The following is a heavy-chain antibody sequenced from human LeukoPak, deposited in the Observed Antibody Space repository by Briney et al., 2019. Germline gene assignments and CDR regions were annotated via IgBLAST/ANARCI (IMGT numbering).Heavy chain of an antibody. CDR2: ISASGTLT. V-gene: IGHV3-48*03. J-gene: IGHJ6*04. Sequence: GGSLRLSCAASGFSFSSYEMNWVRQAPGKGLEWISYISASGTLTHYADSVEGRFTISRDNAKNSLFLQMNSLRGEDTAVYHCARDGTPNYSTGWVYMDVWGKGTTVTISS. CDR3: ARDGTPNYSTGWVYMDV. D-gene: IGHD6-25*01. CDR1: GFSFSSYE.